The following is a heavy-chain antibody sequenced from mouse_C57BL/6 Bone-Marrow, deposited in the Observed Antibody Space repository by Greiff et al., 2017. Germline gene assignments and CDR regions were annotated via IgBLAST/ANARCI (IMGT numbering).Heavy chain of an antibody. CDR2: IRSKSNNYAS. CDR3: VRGSYYYAMDY. V-gene: IGHV10-1*01. Sequence: DVMLVESGGGLVQPKGSLKLSCAASGFSFNTYAMNWVRQAPGQGLEWVASIRSKSNNYASYYAVSGKDRFTISRDDSESMLYLQMNNLKTEDTAMYYCVRGSYYYAMDYWGQGTSVTVSS. CDR1: GFSFNTYA. J-gene: IGHJ4*01.